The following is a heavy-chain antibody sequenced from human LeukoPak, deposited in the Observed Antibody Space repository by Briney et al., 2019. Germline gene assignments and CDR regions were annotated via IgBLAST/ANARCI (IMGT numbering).Heavy chain of an antibody. CDR3: ARGISMDV. J-gene: IGHJ6*02. Sequence: GSLRLSCAVSGFTFSNHWMHWVRQAPGKGLVWVSRIKTDGSVTNYADSVEGRFTISRDNAKSTLYLQMNSLRVEDTAVYYCARGISMDVWGQGTTVTASS. CDR2: IKTDGSVT. V-gene: IGHV3-74*01. CDR1: GFTFSNHW.